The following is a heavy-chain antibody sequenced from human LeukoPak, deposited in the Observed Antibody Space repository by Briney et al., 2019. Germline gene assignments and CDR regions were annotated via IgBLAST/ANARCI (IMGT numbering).Heavy chain of an antibody. J-gene: IGHJ4*02. Sequence: GASVTVSCKASGYTFTSYGISWVRQAPGQGLEWMGWISAYNGNTNYAQELQGRVTMTTDTSTSTAYMELRSLRSDDTAVYYCARALGWDSSSWYVIGYWGQGTLVTVSS. CDR2: ISAYNGNT. V-gene: IGHV1-18*01. CDR1: GYTFTSYG. CDR3: ARALGWDSSSWYVIGY. D-gene: IGHD6-13*01.